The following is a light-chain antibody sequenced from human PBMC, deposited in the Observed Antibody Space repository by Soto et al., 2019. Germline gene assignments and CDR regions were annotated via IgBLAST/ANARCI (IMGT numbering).Light chain of an antibody. CDR3: QQYGSSPPIT. CDR1: QSVSSN. Sequence: EIVMTQSPATLSVSPGERATLSCRASQSVSSNLAWYQQKPGQAPRLLIYGASSRATGIPDRFSGSESGTDFTLTISRLEPEDFAVYYCQQYGSSPPITFGQGTRLEI. V-gene: IGKV3-20*01. CDR2: GAS. J-gene: IGKJ5*01.